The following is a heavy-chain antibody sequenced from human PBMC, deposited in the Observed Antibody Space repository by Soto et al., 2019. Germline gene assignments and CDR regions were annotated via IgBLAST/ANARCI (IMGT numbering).Heavy chain of an antibody. V-gene: IGHV3-21*01. D-gene: IGHD1-26*01. Sequence: EVQLVESGGGLVKPGGSLRLSCAASGFTFSSYSMNWVRQAPGKGLEWVSSISSSSSYIYYTDSVKGRFTISRDNAKNSLYLQMNSLRAEDTAVYYCARTYSGSYPSDYWGQGTLVTVSS. CDR1: GFTFSSYS. J-gene: IGHJ4*02. CDR3: ARTYSGSYPSDY. CDR2: ISSSSSYI.